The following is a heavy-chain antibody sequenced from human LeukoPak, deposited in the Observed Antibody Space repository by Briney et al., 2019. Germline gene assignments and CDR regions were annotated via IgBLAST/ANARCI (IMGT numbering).Heavy chain of an antibody. D-gene: IGHD6-19*01. J-gene: IGHJ4*02. CDR2: ISGSGGRT. CDR3: ARDRRSSGWYPKLDY. Sequence: GGSLRLSCAASGFTFSSYAMSWVRQAPGKGLEWVSGISGSGGRTYYADSVKGRFTVSRDNSKNTLHLQMNSLRAEDTAVYYCARDRRSSGWYPKLDYWGQGTLVTVSS. V-gene: IGHV3-23*01. CDR1: GFTFSSYA.